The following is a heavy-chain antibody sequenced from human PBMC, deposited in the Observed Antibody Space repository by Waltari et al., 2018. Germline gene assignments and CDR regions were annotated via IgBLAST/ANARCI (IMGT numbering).Heavy chain of an antibody. Sequence: QVQLVQSGAEVKKPGASVTVSCKASGYTFTRTHLHWVRQAPGQGLEWMGMIIPHGGSTTYAQKFEGRVTMTRDTSTNTVYMELSSLINEDTAVYYCARDTSTEDNYYFDYWGQGTLVTVSS. J-gene: IGHJ4*02. CDR2: IIPHGGST. CDR1: GYTFTRTH. V-gene: IGHV1-46*01. D-gene: IGHD3-10*01. CDR3: ARDTSTEDNYYFDY.